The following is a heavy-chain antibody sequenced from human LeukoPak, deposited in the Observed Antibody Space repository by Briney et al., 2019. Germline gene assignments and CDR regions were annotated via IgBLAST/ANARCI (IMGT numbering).Heavy chain of an antibody. CDR1: GFTFSSFA. Sequence: GGSLRLSCAASGFTFSSFAMSWVRQAPGKGLEWVSGISGSGDSTYYADSVKGRFSISRDNSKNTVYLQMNSLRAGDTAVYYCAKDIRGRGVAVSGTGYWGQGTLVTVSS. CDR2: ISGSGDST. V-gene: IGHV3-23*01. CDR3: AKDIRGRGVAVSGTGY. J-gene: IGHJ4*02. D-gene: IGHD6-19*01.